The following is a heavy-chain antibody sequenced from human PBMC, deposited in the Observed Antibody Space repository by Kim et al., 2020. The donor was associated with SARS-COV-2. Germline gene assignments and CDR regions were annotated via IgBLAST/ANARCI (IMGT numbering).Heavy chain of an antibody. CDR3: ARAGDSSGYYYYYYGMDV. V-gene: IGHV4-31*02. J-gene: IGHJ6*02. Sequence: KSRVTISVDTSKNQCSLKLSSVTAADTAVYYCARAGDSSGYYYYYYGMDVWGQGTTVTVSS. D-gene: IGHD3-22*01.